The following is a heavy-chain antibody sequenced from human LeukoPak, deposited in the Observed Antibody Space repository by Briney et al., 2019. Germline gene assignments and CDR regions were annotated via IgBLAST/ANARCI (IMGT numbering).Heavy chain of an antibody. CDR1: GFPFSSYA. CDR2: ISGGGGST. D-gene: IGHD3-9*01. Sequence: GGSLRLSCAASGFPFSSYAMSWVRQAPGKGLEWVSAISGGGGSTYYADSVKGRFTISRDNSKNTLYLQMNSLRAEDTAVYYCAKDRDYDILTGLVHFDYWGQGTLVTVSS. J-gene: IGHJ4*02. V-gene: IGHV3-23*01. CDR3: AKDRDYDILTGLVHFDY.